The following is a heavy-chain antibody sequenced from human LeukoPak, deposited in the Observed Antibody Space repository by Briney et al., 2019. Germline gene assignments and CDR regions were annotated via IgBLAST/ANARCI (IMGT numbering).Heavy chain of an antibody. D-gene: IGHD4-17*01. Sequence: GGSLRLSCAASEFTFSSYWMSWVRQAPGKGLEWVANIKQDGGQIYYLESVKGRFTVSRDNAKNSLYLQMNSLRAGDTAVYYCARIGARKKLEYWGQGTLVTVSS. J-gene: IGHJ4*02. CDR1: EFTFSSYW. CDR2: IKQDGGQI. V-gene: IGHV3-7*01. CDR3: ARIGARKKLEY.